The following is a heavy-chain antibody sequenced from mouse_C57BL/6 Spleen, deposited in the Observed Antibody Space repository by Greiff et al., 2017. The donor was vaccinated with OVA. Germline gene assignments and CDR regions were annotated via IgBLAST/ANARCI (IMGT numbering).Heavy chain of an antibody. CDR1: GYTFTSYW. J-gene: IGHJ1*03. CDR2: IHPNSGST. D-gene: IGHD1-1*02. Sequence: QVQLQQPGAELVKPGASVKLSCKASGYTFTSYWMHWVKQRPGQGLEWIGMIHPNSGSTNYNEKFKSKATLTVDKSSSTAYMQLSSLTSEDSAVYYCAREKGGYYWYFDVWGTGTTVTVSS. CDR3: AREKGGYYWYFDV. V-gene: IGHV1-64*01.